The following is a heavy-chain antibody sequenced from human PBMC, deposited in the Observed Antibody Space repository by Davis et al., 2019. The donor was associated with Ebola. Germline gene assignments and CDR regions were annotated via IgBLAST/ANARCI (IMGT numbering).Heavy chain of an antibody. CDR2: IRYDGSNK. V-gene: IGHV3-30*02. J-gene: IGHJ2*01. Sequence: GESLKISCAASGFTFSSYGMHWVRQAPGKGLEWVAFIRYDGSNKYYADSVKGRFTISRDNAKNTLYLQMNSLKTEDTAVYYCTTDPPYYYDSSGYYWVWYFDLWGRGTLVTVSS. D-gene: IGHD3-22*01. CDR1: GFTFSSYG. CDR3: TTDPPYYYDSSGYYWVWYFDL.